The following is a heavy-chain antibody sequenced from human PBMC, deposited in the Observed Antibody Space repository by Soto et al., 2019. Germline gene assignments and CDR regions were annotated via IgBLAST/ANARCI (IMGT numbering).Heavy chain of an antibody. Sequence: QVQLVQSGAEVKKPGSSVKVSCKASGGTFSSYAISWVRQAPGQGLEWMGGIIPIFGTANYAQKFQGRVTIEADESTSTADMELSSLRSEDTAVYYCARGLRQQLVQGWFDPWVQGTLVTVSS. J-gene: IGHJ5*02. D-gene: IGHD6-13*01. CDR1: GGTFSSYA. CDR2: IIPIFGTA. CDR3: ARGLRQQLVQGWFDP. V-gene: IGHV1-69*01.